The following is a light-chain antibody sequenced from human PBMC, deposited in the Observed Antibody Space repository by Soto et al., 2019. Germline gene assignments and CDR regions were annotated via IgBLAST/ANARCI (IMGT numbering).Light chain of an antibody. Sequence: HSVLTQPASVSGSPGQSITISCTGTSSDVGGYNYVSWYQQHPGKAPKLMISEVSTRPSGVSNRFSGSKSGNTASLTISGLQAEDEADYYCSSYTSSSTYVFGTGTKVTVL. CDR1: SSDVGGYNY. V-gene: IGLV2-14*01. J-gene: IGLJ1*01. CDR2: EVS. CDR3: SSYTSSSTYV.